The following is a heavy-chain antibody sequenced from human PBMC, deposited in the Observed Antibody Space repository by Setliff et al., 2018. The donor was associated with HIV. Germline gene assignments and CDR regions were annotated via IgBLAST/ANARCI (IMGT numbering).Heavy chain of an antibody. D-gene: IGHD6-19*01. Sequence: SETLSLTCNVSGGSISSSSYYWGWIRQPPGKGLEWIGSFHYSGSTSYNPSLRSRVTISVDTSKNQFSLKLNSVTAADTAVYYCAREDGSSWSYDRFYYYGLDVWGQGITVTVSS. V-gene: IGHV4-39*02. CDR3: AREDGSSWSYDRFYYYGLDV. CDR1: GGSISSSSYY. J-gene: IGHJ6*02. CDR2: FHYSGST.